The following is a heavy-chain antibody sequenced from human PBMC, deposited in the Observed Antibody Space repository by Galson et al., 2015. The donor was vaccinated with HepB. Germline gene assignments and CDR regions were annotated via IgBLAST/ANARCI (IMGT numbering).Heavy chain of an antibody. CDR1: GYTFTGYY. CDR3: ARAVLPLHIVVVPAAPNWFDP. Sequence: SVKVSCKASGYTFTGYYMHWVRQAPGQGLEWMGWINPNSGGTNYAQKFQGRVTMTRDTSISTAYMELSRLRSDDTAVYYCARAVLPLHIVVVPAAPNWFDPWGQGTLVTVSS. D-gene: IGHD2-2*01. V-gene: IGHV1-2*02. J-gene: IGHJ5*02. CDR2: INPNSGGT.